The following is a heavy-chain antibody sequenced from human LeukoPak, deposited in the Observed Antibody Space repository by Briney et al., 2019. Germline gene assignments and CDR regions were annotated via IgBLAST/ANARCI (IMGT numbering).Heavy chain of an antibody. CDR3: ARDFRDLTAVTTSDY. Sequence: GGSLRLSCAASGFTFSSYAMSWVRQAPGKGLEWVSLIYIGGTTYYADSVKGRFTISRDNSKNTLYLQMNSLRAEDTAVYYCARDFRDLTAVTTSDYWGQGTLVTVSS. J-gene: IGHJ4*02. D-gene: IGHD4-17*01. CDR1: GFTFSSYA. V-gene: IGHV3-66*01. CDR2: IYIGGTT.